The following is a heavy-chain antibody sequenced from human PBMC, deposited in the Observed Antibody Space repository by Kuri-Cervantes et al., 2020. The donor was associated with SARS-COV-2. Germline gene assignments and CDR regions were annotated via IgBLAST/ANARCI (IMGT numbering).Heavy chain of an antibody. Sequence: ASVKVSCKASGYTFIDYYMHWVRQATGQGLEWMGMVKTNSGNTLYAQFFQGRVTMTRDTSTSTVYMELSSLTSEDTAIYYCYCAPKEGFDSWGQGTLVTVSS. CDR1: GYTFIDYY. CDR2: VKTNSGNT. D-gene: IGHD2-21*01. V-gene: IGHV1-8*02. J-gene: IGHJ4*02. CDR3: YCAPKEGFDS.